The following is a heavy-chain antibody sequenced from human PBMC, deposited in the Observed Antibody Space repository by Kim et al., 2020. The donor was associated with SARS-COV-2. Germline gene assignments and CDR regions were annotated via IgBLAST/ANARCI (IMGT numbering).Heavy chain of an antibody. CDR1: GFTFDDYA. CDR2: ISWNSGSI. Sequence: GGSLRLSCAASGFTFDDYAMHWVRQAPGKGLEWVSGISWNSGSIGYADSVKGRFTISRDNAKNSLYLQMNSLRAEDTALYYCAKVPGAFAATWGQGTLVT. V-gene: IGHV3-9*01. J-gene: IGHJ5*02. D-gene: IGHD3-10*01. CDR3: AKVPGAFAAT.